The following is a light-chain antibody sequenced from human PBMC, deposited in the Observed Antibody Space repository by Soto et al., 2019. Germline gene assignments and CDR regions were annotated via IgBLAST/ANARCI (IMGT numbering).Light chain of an antibody. CDR1: SSDVGGYNY. CDR3: SSYTSSSIDYV. CDR2: EVS. Sequence: QSVLTQPASVSGSPGQSITISCTGTSSDVGGYNYVSWYQQHPGKAPKLMIYEVSNRPSGVSNRFSGSKSGNTASLTSSGLQAEDEADDYCSSYTSSSIDYVFGTGTKLTVL. J-gene: IGLJ1*01. V-gene: IGLV2-14*01.